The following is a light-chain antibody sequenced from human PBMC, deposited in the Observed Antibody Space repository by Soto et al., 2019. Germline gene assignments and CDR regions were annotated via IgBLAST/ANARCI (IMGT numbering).Light chain of an antibody. V-gene: IGKV3-15*01. CDR1: QSISSN. J-gene: IGKJ4*01. CDR3: QQYYNTPLT. Sequence: EIVMTQSPATLSVSPGERATLSCRASQSISSNLAWYQQKPGQAPRLLIYGASTRATGIPARFSGSGSGTEFTLTISSLQSEDFAVYYCQQYYNTPLTFGGGTKVEI. CDR2: GAS.